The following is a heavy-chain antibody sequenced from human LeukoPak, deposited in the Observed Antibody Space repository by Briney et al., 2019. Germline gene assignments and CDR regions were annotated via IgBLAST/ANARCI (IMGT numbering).Heavy chain of an antibody. CDR2: IYYSGST. V-gene: IGHV4-59*01. CDR3: ARAIVVVPAEFDP. Sequence: PSETLSLTCTVSGGSISSYYWSWIRQPPGKGLEWIGYIYYSGSTNYNPSLKSRVTISVDTSKNQFSLKLSSVTAADTAVYYCARAIVVVPAEFDPWGQGTLVTVSS. CDR1: GGSISSYY. D-gene: IGHD2-2*01. J-gene: IGHJ5*02.